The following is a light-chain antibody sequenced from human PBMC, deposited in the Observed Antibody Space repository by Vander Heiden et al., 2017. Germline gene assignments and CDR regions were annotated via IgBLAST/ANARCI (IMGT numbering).Light chain of an antibody. Sequence: SYELTQPLSVSVSPGQTARITCSGDALPEKYAYWYQQKSGQAPVLVIYEDSKRPSGIPERFSGSSSGTMATLTISGAQVEDEADYYCYSTDSSGNHRVFGGGTKLTVL. CDR1: ALPEKY. CDR3: YSTDSSGNHRV. V-gene: IGLV3-10*01. J-gene: IGLJ3*02. CDR2: EDS.